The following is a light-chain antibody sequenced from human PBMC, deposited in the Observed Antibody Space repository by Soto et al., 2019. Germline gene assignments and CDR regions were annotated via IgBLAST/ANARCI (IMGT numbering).Light chain of an antibody. CDR3: CSYAGSSTFYV. CDR2: EGS. Sequence: QSVLTQPASVSGSPGQSITISCTGTSSDVGSYNLVSWYQQLPGKAPKLMIYEGSKRPSGVSNRFSGSKSGNTASLTISGLQAEDEADYYCCSYAGSSTFYVFGTGTKLTVL. J-gene: IGLJ1*01. CDR1: SSDVGSYNL. V-gene: IGLV2-23*01.